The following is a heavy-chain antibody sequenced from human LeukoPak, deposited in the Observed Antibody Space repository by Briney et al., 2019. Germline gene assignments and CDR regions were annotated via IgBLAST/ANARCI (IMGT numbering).Heavy chain of an antibody. Sequence: PGGSLRLSCAASGFTFSSYGMHWVRQAPGKGLEWVAFIRYDGSNKYYADSVKGRFTISRDNSKNTLYLQMNSLRAEDTAVYYCAKDQIVVVVAATQYFDCWGQGTLVTVSS. CDR3: AKDQIVVVVAATQYFDC. D-gene: IGHD2-15*01. J-gene: IGHJ4*02. CDR1: GFTFSSYG. CDR2: IRYDGSNK. V-gene: IGHV3-30*02.